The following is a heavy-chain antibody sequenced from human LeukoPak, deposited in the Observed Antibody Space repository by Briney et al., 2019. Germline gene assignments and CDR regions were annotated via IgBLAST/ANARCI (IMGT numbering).Heavy chain of an antibody. CDR1: GFSFNNYA. V-gene: IGHV3-23*01. CDR2: IIGSSGST. CDR3: AKGAYDYIEIAYFDY. D-gene: IGHD5-12*01. Sequence: GGSLRLSCVASGFSFNNYAMNWVRQAPGKGLKWVSLIIGSSGSTFYADSVKGRFTISRDKSKNTLCLQMNSLRAEDTAVYYCAKGAYDYIEIAYFDYWGQGSLVTVSS. J-gene: IGHJ4*02.